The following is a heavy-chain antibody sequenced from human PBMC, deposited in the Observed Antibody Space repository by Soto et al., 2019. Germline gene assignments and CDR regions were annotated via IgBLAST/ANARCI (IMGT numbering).Heavy chain of an antibody. V-gene: IGHV3-66*01. CDR1: GFTVSSNY. J-gene: IGHJ4*02. Sequence: GGSLRLSCAASGFTVSSNYMSWVRQAPGKGLEWVSLFYSGGDTYYADSVKGRFTISRDNSKITLYLKMNSLRAEDTAVYYCARAPSKYSGYDFGYWGQGTLVTVSS. CDR3: ARAPSKYSGYDFGY. CDR2: FYSGGDT. D-gene: IGHD5-12*01.